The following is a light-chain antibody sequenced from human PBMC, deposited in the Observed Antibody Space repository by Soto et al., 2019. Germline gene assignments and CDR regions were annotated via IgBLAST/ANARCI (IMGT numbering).Light chain of an antibody. CDR2: GNS. Sequence: QAVVTQPPSVSGAPGQRVTISCTGSSSNIGAGYDVHWYQQLPGTAPKLLIYGNSNRPSGVPDRFSGSKSGTSASLAITGLQAEDEADYSCQSYDSSLSFYVFGTGTKVTVL. CDR1: SSNIGAGYD. V-gene: IGLV1-40*01. CDR3: QSYDSSLSFYV. J-gene: IGLJ1*01.